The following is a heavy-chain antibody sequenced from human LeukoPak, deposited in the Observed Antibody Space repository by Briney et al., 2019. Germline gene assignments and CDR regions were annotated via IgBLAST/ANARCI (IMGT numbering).Heavy chain of an antibody. Sequence: GGSLRLSCVGSGFTFRSHAMSWVRQAPEKGLEFVSGIYENGGTTYYADSVKGRFTISRDNSKNTLYLQMNSLRAEDTAVYYCAKDAGYYDSSASDYWGQGSLVTVSS. CDR3: AKDAGYYDSSASDY. CDR2: IYENGGTT. CDR1: GFTFRSHA. V-gene: IGHV3-23*01. D-gene: IGHD3-22*01. J-gene: IGHJ4*02.